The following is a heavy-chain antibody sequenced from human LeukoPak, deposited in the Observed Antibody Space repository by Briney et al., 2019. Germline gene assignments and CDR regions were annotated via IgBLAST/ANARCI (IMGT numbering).Heavy chain of an antibody. D-gene: IGHD6-19*01. CDR2: IIPIFGTA. Sequence: PVASVKVSCKASGGTFSSYAISWVRQAPGQGLEWMGGIIPIFGTANYAQKFQGRVTITADKSTSTAYMELSSLRSEDTALYYCARRAVAVSPSDYWGQGTLVTVSS. CDR3: ARRAVAVSPSDY. V-gene: IGHV1-69*06. CDR1: GGTFSSYA. J-gene: IGHJ4*02.